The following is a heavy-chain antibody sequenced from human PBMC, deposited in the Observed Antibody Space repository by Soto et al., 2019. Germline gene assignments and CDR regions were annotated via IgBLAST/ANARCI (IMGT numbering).Heavy chain of an antibody. Sequence: GGSLRLSCAASGFTFSTHSMNWVRQAPGKGLEWISYITSSDVTMYADSVKGRFTISRDNAKNSLYLQMNSLRAEDTAVYFWVGEVGFQLIYWGQGTLVTVSS. CDR1: GFTFSTHS. J-gene: IGHJ4*02. CDR3: VGEVGFQLIY. V-gene: IGHV3-48*01. D-gene: IGHD2-2*01. CDR2: ITSSDVTM.